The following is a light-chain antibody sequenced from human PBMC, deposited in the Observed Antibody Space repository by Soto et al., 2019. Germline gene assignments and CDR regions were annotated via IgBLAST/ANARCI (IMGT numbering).Light chain of an antibody. CDR1: SSDVGGYTY. V-gene: IGLV2-14*03. Sequence: QSALTQPASVSGSPGQSITISCTGTSSDVGGYTYVSWYQQHPGKAPKVMIYDVSNRPSGVSNRFSGSKSGNTASLTISGLQAEDEADYDCDSYTSSGTYVFGTGTKLPAL. J-gene: IGLJ1*01. CDR3: DSYTSSGTYV. CDR2: DVS.